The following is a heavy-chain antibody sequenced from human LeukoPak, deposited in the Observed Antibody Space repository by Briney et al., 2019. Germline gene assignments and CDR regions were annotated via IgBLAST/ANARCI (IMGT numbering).Heavy chain of an antibody. CDR2: IYPGDSHT. D-gene: IGHD2-2*02. CDR1: GYSFPNYW. CDR3: ARGPYAYTSSATLGSYNWFDP. Sequence: GASLQISCKGSGYSFPNYWIGWVRQMPGKGLEWMGIIYPGDSHTRYSPSFQDQVTISVDKSTSTAYLQWGSLKASDTAMYYCARGPYAYTSSATLGSYNWFDPRGQGSLVTVSS. J-gene: IGHJ5*02. V-gene: IGHV5-51*01.